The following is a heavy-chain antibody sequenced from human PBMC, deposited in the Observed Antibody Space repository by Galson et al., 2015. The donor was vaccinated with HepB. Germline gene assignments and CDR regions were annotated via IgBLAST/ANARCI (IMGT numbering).Heavy chain of an antibody. CDR1: GFTFSSYA. V-gene: IGHV3-23*01. D-gene: IGHD2-21*02. J-gene: IGHJ6*02. CDR3: AKNCGGDCFGPRLYYYYYGMDV. CDR2: ISGSGGST. Sequence: SLRLSCAASGFTFSSYAMSWVRQAPGKGLEWVSAISGSGGSTYYADSVKGRFTISRDNSKNTLYLQMNSLRAEDTAVYYCAKNCGGDCFGPRLYYYYYGMDVWGQGTTVTVSS.